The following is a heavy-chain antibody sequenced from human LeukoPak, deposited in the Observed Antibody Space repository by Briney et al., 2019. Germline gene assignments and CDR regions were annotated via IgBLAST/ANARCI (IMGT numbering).Heavy chain of an antibody. Sequence: ASVKGSCKASGGTFSSYAISWVRQAPGQGLEWMGGIIPIFGTANYAQKFQGRVTITADESTSTAYMELSSLRSEDTAVYYCASGGYSYGVLGFDYWGQGTLVTVSS. CDR1: GGTFSSYA. CDR3: ASGGYSYGVLGFDY. D-gene: IGHD5-18*01. CDR2: IIPIFGTA. V-gene: IGHV1-69*13. J-gene: IGHJ4*02.